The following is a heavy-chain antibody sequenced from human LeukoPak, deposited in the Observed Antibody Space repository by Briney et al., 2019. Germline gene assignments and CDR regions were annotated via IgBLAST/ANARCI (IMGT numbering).Heavy chain of an antibody. CDR3: ATYDYSNYYMDV. CDR2: IHYSGST. D-gene: IGHD4-11*01. J-gene: IGHJ6*03. V-gene: IGHV4-59*01. Sequence: KTSETLSLTCTVSGGSNYWSWIRQPPGKGLEWIAYIHYSGSTNYNPSLKSRVTISVDTSKNQFSLKLSSVTAADTAVYYCATYDYSNYYMDVWGKGTTVTVSS. CDR1: GGSNY.